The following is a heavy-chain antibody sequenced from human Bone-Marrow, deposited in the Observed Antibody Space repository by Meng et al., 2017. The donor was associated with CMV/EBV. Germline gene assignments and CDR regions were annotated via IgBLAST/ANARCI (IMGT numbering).Heavy chain of an antibody. V-gene: IGHV1-8*02. J-gene: IGHJ6*02. D-gene: IGHD2-15*01. CDR3: ARKPPRDIYYYYGMDV. CDR1: GYTFTGYY. Sequence: ASVKVSCKASGYTFTGYYMQWVRQAPGQGLEWMGLMNPNSGNTGYAQKFQGRVTMTRNTSISTAYMELSSLRSEDTAVYYCARKPPRDIYYYYGMDVWGQGTTVTVSS. CDR2: MNPNSGNT.